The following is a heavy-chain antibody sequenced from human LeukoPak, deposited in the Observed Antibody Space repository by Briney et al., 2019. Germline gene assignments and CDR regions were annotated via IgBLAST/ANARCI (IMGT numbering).Heavy chain of an antibody. CDR2: ISSSSSYI. CDR1: GFTFSSYS. J-gene: IGHJ4*02. Sequence: GGSLRLSCAASGFTFSSYSMNWVRQAPGKGLEWVSSISSSSSYIYYADSVKGRFTISRDNSKNTLYLQMNSLRAEDTAVYYCARDWDDVSSSWSYFDYWGQGTLVTVSS. D-gene: IGHD6-13*01. CDR3: ARDWDDVSSSWSYFDY. V-gene: IGHV3-21*01.